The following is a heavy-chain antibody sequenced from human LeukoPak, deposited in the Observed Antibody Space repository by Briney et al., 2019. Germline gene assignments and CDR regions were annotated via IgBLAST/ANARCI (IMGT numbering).Heavy chain of an antibody. Sequence: ASVKVSCKASGHTFTGYYMHWVRQAPGQGLEWMGWINPNSGGTNHAQKFQGRVSMTRDTSISTAYMELSRLRSDDTAVYYCAQSSGWDSLKYWGQGTLVTVSS. J-gene: IGHJ4*02. CDR1: GHTFTGYY. D-gene: IGHD6-19*01. CDR2: INPNSGGT. V-gene: IGHV1-2*02. CDR3: AQSSGWDSLKY.